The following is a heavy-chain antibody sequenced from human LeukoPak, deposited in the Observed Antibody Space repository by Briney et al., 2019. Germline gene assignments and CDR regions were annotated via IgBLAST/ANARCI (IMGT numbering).Heavy chain of an antibody. CDR1: GASISSGSYY. D-gene: IGHD6-19*01. J-gene: IGHJ4*02. Sequence: SETLSLTRTVSGASISSGSYYWSWIRQPTGKGREWIGRVYTSGSTNYNPSLKSRVNISLDTPKNQFSLKLISVTAADTAVYFCARLQWLSTPFFDYWGQGTLVTVSS. V-gene: IGHV4-61*02. CDR3: ARLQWLSTPFFDY. CDR2: VYTSGST.